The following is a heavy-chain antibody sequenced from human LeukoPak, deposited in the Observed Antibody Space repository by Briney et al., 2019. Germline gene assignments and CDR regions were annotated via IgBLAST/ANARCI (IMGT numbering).Heavy chain of an antibody. D-gene: IGHD3-10*01. CDR1: GFTFSDYY. Sequence: GGSLRLSCAVSGFTFSDYYMSWIRQAPGKGLEWVSYISSSSSYTNYADSVKGRFTISRDNAKNSLYLQMNSLRAEDTAVYYCARDIWFGEGYFDYWGQGTLVTVSS. CDR2: ISSSSSYT. CDR3: ARDIWFGEGYFDY. J-gene: IGHJ4*02. V-gene: IGHV3-11*06.